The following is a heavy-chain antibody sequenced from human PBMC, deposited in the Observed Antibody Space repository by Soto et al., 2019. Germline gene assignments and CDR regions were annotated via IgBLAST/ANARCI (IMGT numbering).Heavy chain of an antibody. Sequence: QVQLVQAGAEVKKPGASVKVSCKASGYTFTSYGISWVRPAPVQGLEWMGWISAYNGNTNYAQKLQGIVTMTTDTSTSTAYMELRSLRSDDTAVYYCARDLPRLLRCLVQHHGTPFDYWGQGTLVTVSS. CDR3: ARDLPRLLRCLVQHHGTPFDY. CDR2: ISAYNGNT. D-gene: IGHD3-3*01. CDR1: GYTFTSYG. V-gene: IGHV1-18*04. J-gene: IGHJ4*02.